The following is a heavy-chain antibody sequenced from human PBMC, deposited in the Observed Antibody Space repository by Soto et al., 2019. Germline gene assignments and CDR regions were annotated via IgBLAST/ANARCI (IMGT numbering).Heavy chain of an antibody. Sequence: PSQTLSLTCAISGDSVSSNSAAWTWIRQSPSRGLEWLGRTYYRSRWYKDYAGSLKSRITINPDTSKSQFSLQLNSVTPEDTAVYYCVRLIGNSWLDSWGQGTLVTVSS. D-gene: IGHD2-8*01. V-gene: IGHV6-1*01. CDR2: TYYRSRWYK. CDR1: GDSVSSNSAA. J-gene: IGHJ5*01. CDR3: VRLIGNSWLDS.